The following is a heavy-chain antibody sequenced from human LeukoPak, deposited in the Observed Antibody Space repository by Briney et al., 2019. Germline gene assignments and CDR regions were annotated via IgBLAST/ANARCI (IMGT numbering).Heavy chain of an antibody. CDR2: ISGSGGST. CDR1: GFTFSSYV. Sequence: GGSLRLSSAASGFTFSSYVMSWVRQAPGKGLDWVSAISGSGGSTYYADSVKGRFTISRDNSKNTLYLQMNSLRAEDTAVYYCAKWDCSSTSCYPQFDYWGQGTLVTVSS. D-gene: IGHD2-2*01. V-gene: IGHV3-23*01. CDR3: AKWDCSSTSCYPQFDY. J-gene: IGHJ4*02.